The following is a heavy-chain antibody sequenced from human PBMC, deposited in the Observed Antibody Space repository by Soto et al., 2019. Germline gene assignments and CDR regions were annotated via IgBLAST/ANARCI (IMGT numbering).Heavy chain of an antibody. D-gene: IGHD2-15*01. J-gene: IGHJ6*03. Sequence: DVQLVESGGGLVQPGGSLTLSCAGSGFTVTSKYTSWVRQAPGNGLEWVSLIQSGRSTVYADFAKGRFSISRHNSKYNRYFQMNTLRAEDPAVYYCAREDVHSSGGRCFGVPMDVWDKGTTVTVSS. V-gene: IGHV3-66*01. CDR2: IQSGRST. CDR1: GFTVTSKY. CDR3: AREDVHSSGGRCFGVPMDV.